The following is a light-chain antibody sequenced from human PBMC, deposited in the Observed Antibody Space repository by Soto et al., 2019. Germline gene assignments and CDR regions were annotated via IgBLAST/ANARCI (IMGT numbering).Light chain of an antibody. CDR2: KAS. Sequence: DLPMTQSPSTLSASVGDRVTITCRASQSISSWLAWYQQKPGKAPKLLIYKASSLESGVPSRFSGSGSGTESTVTISSLQPDDFATYYCQQYNSYPLAFGGGTKVEIK. V-gene: IGKV1-5*03. J-gene: IGKJ4*01. CDR1: QSISSW. CDR3: QQYNSYPLA.